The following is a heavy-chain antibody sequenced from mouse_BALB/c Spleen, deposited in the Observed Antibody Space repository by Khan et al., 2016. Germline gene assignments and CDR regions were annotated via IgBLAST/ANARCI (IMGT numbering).Heavy chain of an antibody. Sequence: QVQLKESGPGLVAPSQSLSITCTVSGFSLTSYGVSWVRQPPGKGLDWLGVIWAGGSTDYNSALMSRLTITKDNSQNQVFLKMNSLQTDDTALYYCARDDQDYDAWFASWGQGTLVTVSA. V-gene: IGHV2-9*02. CDR3: ARDDQDYDAWFAS. D-gene: IGHD2-4*01. CDR2: IWAGGST. J-gene: IGHJ3*01. CDR1: GFSLTSYG.